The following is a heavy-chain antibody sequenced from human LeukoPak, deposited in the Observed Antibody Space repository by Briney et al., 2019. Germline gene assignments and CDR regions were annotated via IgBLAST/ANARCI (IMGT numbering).Heavy chain of an antibody. CDR3: ARGHHIGAVTTGEGAFDI. J-gene: IGHJ3*02. Sequence: ASVTVSCKATVYTYTSYGINWLRQAPGHALEWMGLIKPGGDNTNYAQNFQGRVTITTDTSTSTAYMELSRLRSDDTAVYYCARGHHIGAVTTGEGAFDIWGQGKMVTVSS. D-gene: IGHD4-17*01. CDR2: IKPGGDNT. CDR1: VYTYTSYG. V-gene: IGHV1-18*01.